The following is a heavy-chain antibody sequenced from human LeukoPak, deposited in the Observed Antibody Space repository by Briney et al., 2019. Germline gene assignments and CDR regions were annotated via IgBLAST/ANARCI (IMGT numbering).Heavy chain of an antibody. CDR1: GGSFSGYY. CDR2: INHSGST. CDR3: ARGAYYDFWSGYSGWFDP. V-gene: IGHV4-34*01. Sequence: SETLSLSCAAYGGSFSGYYWSWIRQPPGKGLEWIGEINHSGSTNFNPSLKSRVTISVDTSKNQFSLKLSSVTAADTAVYYCARGAYYDFWSGYSGWFDPWGQGTLVTVSS. J-gene: IGHJ5*02. D-gene: IGHD3-3*01.